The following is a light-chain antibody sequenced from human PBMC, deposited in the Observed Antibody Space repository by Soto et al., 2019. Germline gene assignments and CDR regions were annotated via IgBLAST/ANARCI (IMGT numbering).Light chain of an antibody. Sequence: DIQMTQSPSSLSASIGDNVTITCRASQGISTFLAWFQQKPGKAPKSLIFSASTLQSGVPSHFSGGGSGTDFTLTISSLQPEDFATYYCQQLTNFRFTFGQGTKLDIK. J-gene: IGKJ2*01. CDR1: QGISTF. CDR2: SAS. V-gene: IGKV1-16*02. CDR3: QQLTNFRFT.